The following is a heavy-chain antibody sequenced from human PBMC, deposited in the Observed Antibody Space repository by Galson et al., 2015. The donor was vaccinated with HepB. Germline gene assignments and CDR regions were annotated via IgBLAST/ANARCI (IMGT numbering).Heavy chain of an antibody. Sequence: SLRLSCAASGFTFSKNAMSWVRQAPGKGLEWVSIISGSGSNKYYADSVKGRLTISRDNSKNMLHLQMNGVRAEDTAVYYCAKLVVVEPGARGPIEYWGQGTLVTVSS. CDR3: AKLVVVEPGARGPIEY. CDR1: GFTFSKNA. J-gene: IGHJ4*02. V-gene: IGHV3-23*01. D-gene: IGHD2-2*01. CDR2: ISGSGSNK.